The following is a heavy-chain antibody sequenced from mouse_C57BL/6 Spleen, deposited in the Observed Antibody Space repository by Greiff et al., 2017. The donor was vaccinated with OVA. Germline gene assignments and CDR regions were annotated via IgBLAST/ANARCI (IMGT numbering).Heavy chain of an antibody. CDR1: GYTFTDYY. CDR3: ARDYYGSSYGYYFDY. D-gene: IGHD1-1*01. V-gene: IGHV1-76*01. J-gene: IGHJ2*01. CDR2: IYPGSGNT. Sequence: QVQLQQSGAELVRPGASVKLSCKASGYTFTDYYINWVKQRPGQGLEWIARIYPGSGNTYYNEKFKGKATLTAEKSSSTAYMQLSSLTSEDSAVYFCARDYYGSSYGYYFDYWGQGTTLTVSS.